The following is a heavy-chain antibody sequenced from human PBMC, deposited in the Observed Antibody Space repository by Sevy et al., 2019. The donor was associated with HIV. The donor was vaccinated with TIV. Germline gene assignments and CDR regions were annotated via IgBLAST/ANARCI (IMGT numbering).Heavy chain of an antibody. J-gene: IGHJ3*02. CDR2: ISYDGSNK. Sequence: GESLKISCAASGFTFSSYAMHWVRQAPGKGLEWVAVISYDGSNKYYADSVKGRFTISRDNSKNTLYLQMNSLRAEDTAVYYCARGMYSYDAFDIWGQGTMVTVSS. CDR1: GFTFSSYA. D-gene: IGHD6-13*01. V-gene: IGHV3-30-3*01. CDR3: ARGMYSYDAFDI.